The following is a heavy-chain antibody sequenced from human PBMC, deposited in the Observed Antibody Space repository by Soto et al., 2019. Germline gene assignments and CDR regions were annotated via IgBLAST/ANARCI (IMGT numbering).Heavy chain of an antibody. CDR2: IVVGSGIT. D-gene: IGHD1-1*01. CDR3: AADDMTTFI. Sequence: QMPLVQSGPEVKKPGTSVKVSCKASGFTFPSSAVQWVRQARGQRLEWIGWIVVGSGITNSARKLHERVTFTRDMSTSTVYMELSSLKSEDTAVYYCAADDMTTFIWGQGTLVTVSS. J-gene: IGHJ4*02. V-gene: IGHV1-58*01. CDR1: GFTFPSSA.